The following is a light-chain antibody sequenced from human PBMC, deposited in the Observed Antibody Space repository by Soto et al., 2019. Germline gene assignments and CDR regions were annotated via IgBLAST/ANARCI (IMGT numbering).Light chain of an antibody. CDR1: ERVTSN. J-gene: IGKJ4*01. V-gene: IGKV3-15*01. CDR3: QQYNNWPLT. Sequence: IVMTQSPATVCVSXGERATLFCRARERVTSNLARYQQTPGPAPRLXXYGASTRAHGSPPRFSGSGSATEFTPTISSLQSEDFAVYSGQQYNNWPLTFGGGTKVDIK. CDR2: GAS.